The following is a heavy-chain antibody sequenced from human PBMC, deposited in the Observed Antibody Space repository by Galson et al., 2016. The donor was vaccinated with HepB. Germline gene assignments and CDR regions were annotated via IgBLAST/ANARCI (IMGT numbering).Heavy chain of an antibody. J-gene: IGHJ4*02. V-gene: IGHV5-51*01. Sequence: QSGAEVKKPGESLKISCKGSGYSFSTHWLAWVRQMPGKGLELMGIIYPGDSDTRYSPSFQGHVTISVDKSINTTYLHWNSLRASDTAIYYCARRGGDYWGRGTLVTVSS. CDR3: ARRGGDY. CDR2: IYPGDSDT. CDR1: GYSFSTHW. D-gene: IGHD3-16*01.